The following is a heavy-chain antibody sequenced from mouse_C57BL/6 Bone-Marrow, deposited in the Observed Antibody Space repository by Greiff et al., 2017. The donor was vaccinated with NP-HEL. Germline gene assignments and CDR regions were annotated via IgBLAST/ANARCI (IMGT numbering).Heavy chain of an antibody. Sequence: EASGIDFSRYWMSWVRRAPGKGLEWIGEINPDSSTINYAPSLKDKFIISRDNAKNTLYLQMSKVRSEDTALYYCARPDGYWYFDVWGTGTTVTVSS. D-gene: IGHD2-3*01. CDR3: ARPDGYWYFDV. J-gene: IGHJ1*03. V-gene: IGHV4-1*01. CDR1: GIDFSRYW. CDR2: INPDSSTI.